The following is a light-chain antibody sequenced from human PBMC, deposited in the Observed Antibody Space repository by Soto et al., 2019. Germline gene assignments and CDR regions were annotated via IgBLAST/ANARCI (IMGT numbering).Light chain of an antibody. V-gene: IGKV3-20*01. J-gene: IGKJ1*01. CDR2: GAS. CDR3: QQYGRSPRT. Sequence: EIVLTQSPGTLSLSPGERATLSCRASQSVSSSYLSWYQQKPGQAARLLIYGASRRATGIPDRFSGSGSGTDFTLTIRRLEPEDFAVYHSQQYGRSPRTFGQGTKVEIK. CDR1: QSVSSSY.